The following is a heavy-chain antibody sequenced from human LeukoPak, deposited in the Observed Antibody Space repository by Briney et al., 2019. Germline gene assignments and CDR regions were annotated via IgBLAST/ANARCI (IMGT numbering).Heavy chain of an antibody. CDR2: ISSSSYI. Sequence: GGSLRLSCAASGFTFSSYSMNWVRQAPGKGLEWVSSISSSSYIYYADSVKGRFTISRDNAKNSLYLQMNSLRAEDTAVYYCARETTDSGWDYWGQGTLVTVSS. V-gene: IGHV3-21*01. CDR1: GFTFSSYS. D-gene: IGHD6-19*01. J-gene: IGHJ4*02. CDR3: ARETTDSGWDY.